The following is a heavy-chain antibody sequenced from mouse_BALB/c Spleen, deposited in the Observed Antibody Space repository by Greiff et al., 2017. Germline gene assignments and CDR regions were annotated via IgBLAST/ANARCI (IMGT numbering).Heavy chain of an antibody. Sequence: QVQLKQSGPGLVQPSQSLSITCTVSGFSLTSYGVHWVRQSPGKGLEWLGVIWSGGSPDYNAAFISRLSISKDNSKSQVFFKMNSLQANDTAIYYCARRGEGAWFAYWGQGTLVTVSA. V-gene: IGHV2-2*02. CDR2: IWSGGSP. CDR1: GFSLTSYG. J-gene: IGHJ3*01. CDR3: ARRGEGAWFAY.